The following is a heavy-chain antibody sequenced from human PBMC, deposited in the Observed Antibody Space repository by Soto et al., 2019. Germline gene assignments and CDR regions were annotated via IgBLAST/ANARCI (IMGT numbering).Heavy chain of an antibody. CDR1: GFTFSSYA. CDR2: ISGSGGST. CDR3: AKDPGKLVGATMYGFEI. J-gene: IGHJ3*02. Sequence: GGSPRLSCAASGFTFSSYAMSWVRQAPGKGLEWVSAISGSGGSTYYADSVKGRFTISRDNSKNTLYLQMNSLRAEDTAVYYCAKDPGKLVGATMYGFEIWGQGTMVTVSS. V-gene: IGHV3-23*01. D-gene: IGHD1-26*01.